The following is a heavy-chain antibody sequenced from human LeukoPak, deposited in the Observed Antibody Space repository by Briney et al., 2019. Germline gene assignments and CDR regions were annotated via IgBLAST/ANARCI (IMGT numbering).Heavy chain of an antibody. CDR2: MNPNSGNT. J-gene: IGHJ5*02. V-gene: IGHV1-8*01. CDR1: GYTFTSYD. CDR3: AVGGDFWSGPRHWFDP. D-gene: IGHD3-3*01. Sequence: AASVKVSCKASGYTFTSYDINWVRQATGHGLEWMGWMNPNSGNTGYAQKFQGRVTMTRNTSISTAYMELSSLRSEDTAVYYCAVGGDFWSGPRHWFDPWGQGTLVTVSS.